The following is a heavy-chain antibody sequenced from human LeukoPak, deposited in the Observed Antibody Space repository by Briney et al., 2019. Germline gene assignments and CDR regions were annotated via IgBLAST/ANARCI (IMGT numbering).Heavy chain of an antibody. CDR2: ISSSGSTI. D-gene: IGHD2-2*01. J-gene: IGHJ6*03. Sequence: GGSLTLSCPASGFTFSSYEMNWVRQAPGKGLEWISYISSSGSTIYYADSVKGRFTISRDNAKNSLYLQMNSLRAEDTAVYYCARERVYCRSTSCYMDVWGKGTTVTISS. CDR3: ARERVYCRSTSCYMDV. V-gene: IGHV3-48*03. CDR1: GFTFSSYE.